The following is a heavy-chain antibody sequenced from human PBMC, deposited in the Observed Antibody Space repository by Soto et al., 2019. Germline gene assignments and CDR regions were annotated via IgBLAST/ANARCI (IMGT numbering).Heavy chain of an antibody. J-gene: IGHJ6*02. D-gene: IGHD3-10*01. CDR3: ARDRGGGSGSYPWLYYYYYGIDV. CDR1: GFTFSSYA. Sequence: QVQLVESGGGVVQPGRSLRLSCAASGFTFSSYAMHWVRQAPGKGLEWVAVISYDGSNKYYADSVKGRFTISRDNSKNTLYLQMNSLRVEDTAVYYCARDRGGGSGSYPWLYYYYYGIDVWGQGSTVTVSS. CDR2: ISYDGSNK. V-gene: IGHV3-30-3*01.